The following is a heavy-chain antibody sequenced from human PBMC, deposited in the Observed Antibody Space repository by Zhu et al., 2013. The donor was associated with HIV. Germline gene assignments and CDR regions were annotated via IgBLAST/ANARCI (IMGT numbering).Heavy chain of an antibody. Sequence: EVQLLESGGGLVQPGGSLRLSCAASGFTFSNFAMTWVRQAPGKGLEWVSAISDGGGTATYYADSVKGRFTISRDNFESTLYLQMNSLRAEDTAVYYCGKDSPILTGSWGQGTLVTVSS. CDR3: GKDSPILTGS. V-gene: IGHV3-23*01. CDR1: GFTFSNFA. D-gene: IGHD3-9*01. CDR2: ISDGGGTAT. J-gene: IGHJ5*02.